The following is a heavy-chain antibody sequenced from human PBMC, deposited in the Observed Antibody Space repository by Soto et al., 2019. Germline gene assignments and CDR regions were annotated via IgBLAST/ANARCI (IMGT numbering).Heavy chain of an antibody. CDR2: TYYRSKWYN. Sequence: PSQTLSLTCAISGDSVSSNSAAWNWIRQSPSRGLEWLGRTYYRSKWYNDYAVSVKSRITINPDTSKNQFSLQLNSVTPEDTAVYYCARGGGAPYSSSWRIHPKDYYYYYGMDVWGQGTTVTVSS. V-gene: IGHV6-1*01. D-gene: IGHD6-13*01. J-gene: IGHJ6*02. CDR1: GDSVSSNSAA. CDR3: ARGGGAPYSSSWRIHPKDYYYYYGMDV.